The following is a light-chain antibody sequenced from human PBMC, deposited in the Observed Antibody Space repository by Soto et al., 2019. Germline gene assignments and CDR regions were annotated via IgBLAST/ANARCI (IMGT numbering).Light chain of an antibody. V-gene: IGLV2-18*02. CDR3: SSYTSSNTDV. Sequence: QSALTQPPSVSGSPGQSVTISCTGTSSDVGSYNRVSWYQQPPGTAPKLMIYDVSNRPSGVSDRFSGSKSGNTASLTISGLQAEDEADYYCSSYTSSNTDVFGTGTKLTVL. CDR2: DVS. CDR1: SSDVGSYNR. J-gene: IGLJ1*01.